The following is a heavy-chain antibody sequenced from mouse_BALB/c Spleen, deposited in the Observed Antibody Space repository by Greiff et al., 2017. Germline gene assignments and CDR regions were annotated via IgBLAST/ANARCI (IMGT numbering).Heavy chain of an antibody. CDR1: GYSITSGYS. J-gene: IGHJ2*01. V-gene: IGHV3-6*02. Sequence: VQLQQSGPGLVKPSQSLSLTCSVTGYSITSGYSWNWIRQFPGNKLEWMGYISNDGSNNYNPSLKNRISITRDTSKNPFFLKLNSVTTEDTATYDCARERTGTYYWGQGTTLTVSS. D-gene: IGHD4-1*01. CDR2: ISNDGSN. CDR3: ARERTGTYY.